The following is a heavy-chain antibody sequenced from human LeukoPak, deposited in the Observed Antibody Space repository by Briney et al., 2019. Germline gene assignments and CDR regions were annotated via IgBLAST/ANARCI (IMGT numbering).Heavy chain of an antibody. CDR1: GYSFTSYY. CDR2: TNPSGGST. Sequence: GASVKVSCKASGYSFTSYYMNWVRQAPGQGLEWMGITNPSGGSTSYAQKFQDRVAMTRDMSTSIVYMELSSLTSEDTAVYYCARDGATDGMDVWGQGTTVTVSS. CDR3: ARDGATDGMDV. D-gene: IGHD5-12*01. J-gene: IGHJ6*02. V-gene: IGHV1-46*01.